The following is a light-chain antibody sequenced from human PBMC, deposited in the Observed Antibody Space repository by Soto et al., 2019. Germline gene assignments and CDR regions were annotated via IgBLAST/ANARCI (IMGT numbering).Light chain of an antibody. V-gene: IGLV2-14*01. Sequence: LTQPASVSGSPGQSITISCTGTSSDVGGYDYVSWYQQHPGKAPKLMIYEVSNRPSGVSSRFSGSKSGNTASLTISGLQAEDEADYYCTSYTSSNTVVFGGGTKVTAL. CDR1: SSDVGGYDY. CDR3: TSYTSSNTVV. CDR2: EVS. J-gene: IGLJ2*01.